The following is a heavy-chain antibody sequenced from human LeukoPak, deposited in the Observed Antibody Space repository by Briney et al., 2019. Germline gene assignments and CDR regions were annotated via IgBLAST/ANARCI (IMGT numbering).Heavy chain of an antibody. J-gene: IGHJ4*02. D-gene: IGHD6-19*01. CDR3: ATKYSVAVAANPPYFDN. CDR1: GGSFSGYY. V-gene: IGHV4-34*01. Sequence: PSETLSLPCAVYGGSFSGYYWSWIRQPPGKGLEWIGEIDHSGSTNYNPSLKSRVTISVDTSKNQFSLKLSSVTAADTAVYYCATKYSVAVAANPPYFDNWGQGTLVTVSS. CDR2: IDHSGST.